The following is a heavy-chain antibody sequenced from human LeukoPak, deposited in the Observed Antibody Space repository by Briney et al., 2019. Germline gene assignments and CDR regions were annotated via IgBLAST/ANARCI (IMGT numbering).Heavy chain of an antibody. CDR1: GYTFTSYY. CDR3: ARRVQLERRWRWFDP. D-gene: IGHD1-1*01. J-gene: IGHJ5*02. V-gene: IGHV1-46*01. Sequence: ASVKVSCKASGYTFTSYYMHWVRQAPGQGLEWMGIINPSGGSTSYAQKFQGRVTMTRDTSTSTVYMELSSLRSEDTAVYYCARRVQLERRWRWFDPWGQGTLVTVSS. CDR2: INPSGGST.